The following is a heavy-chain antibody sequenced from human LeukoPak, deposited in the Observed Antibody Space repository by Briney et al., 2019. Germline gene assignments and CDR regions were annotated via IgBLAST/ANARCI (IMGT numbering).Heavy chain of an antibody. J-gene: IGHJ4*02. V-gene: IGHV4-39*07. CDR3: ASLYSYGLYYFDY. CDR1: GGSISSSRDY. D-gene: IGHD5-18*01. Sequence: SETLSLTCTVSGGSISSSRDYWAWLRQPPGKGLEWIANIYYSGSTYYNPSLKSRVTISVDTSKNQFSLKLSAVTSPDTAVYYCASLYSYGLYYFDYWGQGTLVTVSS. CDR2: IYYSGST.